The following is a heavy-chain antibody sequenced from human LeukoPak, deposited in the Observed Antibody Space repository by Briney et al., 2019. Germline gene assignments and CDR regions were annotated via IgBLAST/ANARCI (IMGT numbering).Heavy chain of an antibody. CDR3: ARDLGYCDSTSCYGGYYFDY. V-gene: IGHV4-59*02. CDR2: IYYSGST. D-gene: IGHD2-2*01. J-gene: IGHJ4*02. CDR1: GGFVSRYY. Sequence: SETLSLTCTVSGGFVSRYYWSWIRQPPGKGLEWIGYIYYSGSTNYNPSLRSRVTISLDTSKNQFSLKLNSVTAADTAVYYCARDLGYCDSTSCYGGYYFDYWGQGILVTVSS.